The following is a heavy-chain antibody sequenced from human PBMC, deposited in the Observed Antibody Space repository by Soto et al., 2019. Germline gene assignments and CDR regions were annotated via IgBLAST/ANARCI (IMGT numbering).Heavy chain of an antibody. Sequence: ASVKVSCKASGYSFTDYHIHWVRQAPGQGLEWLGRINPKSGGTSTAQKFQGWVTMTTDTSISTASMELTRLTSDDTAIYYCARGDSTDCSDGVCSFFYNHDMDVWGQGTTVTVSS. CDR1: GYSFTDYH. J-gene: IGHJ6*02. V-gene: IGHV1-2*04. CDR2: INPKSGGT. CDR3: ARGDSTDCSDGVCSFFYNHDMDV. D-gene: IGHD2-8*01.